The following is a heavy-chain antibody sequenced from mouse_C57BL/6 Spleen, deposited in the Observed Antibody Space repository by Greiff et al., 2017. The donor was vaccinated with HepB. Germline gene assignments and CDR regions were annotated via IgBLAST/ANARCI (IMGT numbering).Heavy chain of an antibody. J-gene: IGHJ3*01. V-gene: IGHV14-4*01. CDR2: IDPENGDT. D-gene: IGHD1-1*01. CDR3: TPITTVPFAY. Sequence: EVQLQQSGAELVRPGASVKLSCTASGFNIKDDYMHWVKQRPEQGLEWIGWIDPENGDTEYASKFQGKATITADTSSNTAYLQLSSLTSEDTAVYYCTPITTVPFAYWGQGTLVTVSA. CDR1: GFNIKDDY.